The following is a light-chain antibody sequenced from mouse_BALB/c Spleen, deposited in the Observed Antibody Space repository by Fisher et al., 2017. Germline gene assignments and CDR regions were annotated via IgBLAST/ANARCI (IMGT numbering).Light chain of an antibody. Sequence: IVMTQSPAIMSASPGEKVTMTCSASSSVSYMYWYQQKPGSSPRLLIYDTSNLASGVPARFSGSGSGTSYSLTISSMEAEDAATYYCHQYHRSPPITFGVGTKLELK. CDR1: SSVSY. CDR2: DTS. V-gene: IGKV4-55*01. CDR3: HQYHRSPPIT. J-gene: IGKJ5*01.